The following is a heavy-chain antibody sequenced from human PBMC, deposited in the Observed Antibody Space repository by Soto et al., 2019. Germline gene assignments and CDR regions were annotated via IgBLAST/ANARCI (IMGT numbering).Heavy chain of an antibody. CDR1: GFTFSSYA. D-gene: IGHD2-15*01. CDR2: ISGSGGGT. J-gene: IGHJ4*02. CDR3: AKAFSKGIVAAKDAY. Sequence: EVQLLESGGGLVQPGGSLRLSCAASGFTFSSYAMSWVRQAPGKGLEWVSAISGSGGGTYYADSVKGRFTISRDNSKNVLYLQMNSMRAEDTSVYYCAKAFSKGIVAAKDAYWGQGTLDTVSS. V-gene: IGHV3-23*01.